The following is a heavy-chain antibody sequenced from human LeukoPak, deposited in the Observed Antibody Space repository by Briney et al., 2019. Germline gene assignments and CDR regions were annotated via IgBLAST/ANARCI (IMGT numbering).Heavy chain of an antibody. Sequence: SGPALVKPTQTLTLTCTFSGFSLSTSGMCVSWIREPPGKALEWLALIDWDDDKYYSTSLKTRLTISKDTSKNQMVLTMTNMDPVDTATYYCARILSRNYYDSSGYLDYWGQGTLVTVSS. J-gene: IGHJ4*02. CDR3: ARILSRNYYDSSGYLDY. CDR1: GFSLSTSGMC. V-gene: IGHV2-70*01. D-gene: IGHD3-22*01. CDR2: IDWDDDK.